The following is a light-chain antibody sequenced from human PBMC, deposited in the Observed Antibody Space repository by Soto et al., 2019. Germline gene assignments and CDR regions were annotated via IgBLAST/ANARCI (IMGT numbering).Light chain of an antibody. Sequence: QSALTQPPSVSAAPGQKVSFSCSGGTSNIANNYVSWYQHLPRTAPKLLIYDNDKRPSGIPARFSASKSGTSATLGISGLQTGDEAVYFCASWDGSLTTVVFGGGTKLTVL. CDR1: TSNIANNY. CDR2: DND. J-gene: IGLJ3*02. CDR3: ASWDGSLTTVV. V-gene: IGLV1-51*01.